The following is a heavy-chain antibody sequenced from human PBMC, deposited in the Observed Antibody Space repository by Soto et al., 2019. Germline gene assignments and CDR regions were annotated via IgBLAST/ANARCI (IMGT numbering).Heavy chain of an antibody. V-gene: IGHV4-31*02. CDR3: AREVAGTGAFDY. CDR2: IFDSGTT. Sequence: QVQLEQSGPGLVKPSQTLSLTCNISGGSITSVNHYWSWIRQSPGAGLEWIGYIFDSGTTHYNPSLKGRLTIAGDTSQTQFSLTIHSVTVADTAVYYCAREVAGTGAFDYWGQGTLVTVSS. D-gene: IGHD2-8*02. CDR1: GGSITSVNHY. J-gene: IGHJ4*02.